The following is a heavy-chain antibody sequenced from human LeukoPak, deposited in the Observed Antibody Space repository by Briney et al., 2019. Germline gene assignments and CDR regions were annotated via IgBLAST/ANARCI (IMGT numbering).Heavy chain of an antibody. J-gene: IGHJ6*04. V-gene: IGHV3-11*06. CDR3: AREKTTMVRGRIVTDNYYGMDV. Sequence: GGSLRLSCAASGFTFSDYYMTWIRQAPGKGLEWVSYISSSGGYTNYADSVKGRFTISRYNAKNSLYLQMNSLRAEDTAVYYCAREKTTMVRGRIVTDNYYGMDVWGKGATVTVSS. CDR2: ISSSGGYT. D-gene: IGHD3-10*01. CDR1: GFTFSDYY.